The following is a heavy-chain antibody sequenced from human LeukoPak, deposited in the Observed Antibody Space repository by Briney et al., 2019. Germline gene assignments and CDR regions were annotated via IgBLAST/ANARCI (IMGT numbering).Heavy chain of an antibody. J-gene: IGHJ3*02. V-gene: IGHV3-21*01. CDR3: VRDNRDAFDI. CDR2: ISSSSSYK. CDR1: GFIFNRYS. Sequence: PGGSLRLSCAASGFIFNRYSMNWVRQAPGKGLEWASAISSSSSYKFNADSVKGRFTISSDNARNLLYLQMDSLRAEDTAVYYCVRDNRDAFDIWGQGTMVTVSS.